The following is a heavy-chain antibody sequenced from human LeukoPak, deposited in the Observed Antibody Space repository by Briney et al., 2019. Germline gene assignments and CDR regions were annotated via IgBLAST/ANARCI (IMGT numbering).Heavy chain of an antibody. J-gene: IGHJ3*01. D-gene: IGHD3-22*01. V-gene: IGHV3-7*01. Sequence: GGSLRLSCAASGFSFSTFWMTWVRQAPGRGLEWVANIRHGGSETHYVDSVKGRFAISRDNAKNSLFLQLNSLRAEDTAVYYCARDRTYYDGSAYYDVFDVWGQGTMVTVSS. CDR3: ARDRTYYDGSAYYDVFDV. CDR2: IRHGGSET. CDR1: GFSFSTFW.